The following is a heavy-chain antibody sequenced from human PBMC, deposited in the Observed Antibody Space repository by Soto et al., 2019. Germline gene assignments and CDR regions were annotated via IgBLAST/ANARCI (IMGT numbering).Heavy chain of an antibody. V-gene: IGHV3-30*18. CDR2: ISYDGSNK. J-gene: IGHJ6*02. CDR1: GFTFSSYG. Sequence: PGGSLRLSCAASGFTFSSYGMHWVRQAPGKGLEWVAVISYDGSNKYYADSLKGRFTVSRDNSKNTLYLQMSSLRAEDAAVYYCVKDGSSGWPYYYGMDVWGQGTTFTVSS. CDR3: VKDGSSGWPYYYGMDV. D-gene: IGHD6-19*01.